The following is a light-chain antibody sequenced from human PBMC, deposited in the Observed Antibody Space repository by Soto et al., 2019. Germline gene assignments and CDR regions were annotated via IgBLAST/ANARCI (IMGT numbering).Light chain of an antibody. Sequence: DIQMTQSPSTLSASVGDRVTITCRASQSISNWLAWYRQRPGKAPKLLIYDASTLDSGVPSRFSGSGSGTELTLTISSLQPDDFATYYCQQYSTDFWTFGQGTKVDIK. CDR3: QQYSTDFWT. V-gene: IGKV1-5*01. CDR2: DAS. J-gene: IGKJ1*01. CDR1: QSISNW.